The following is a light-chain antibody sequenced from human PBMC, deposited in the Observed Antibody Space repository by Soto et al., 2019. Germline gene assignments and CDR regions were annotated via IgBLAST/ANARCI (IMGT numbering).Light chain of an antibody. CDR3: AGWDESLSGV. V-gene: IGLV1-47*01. CDR1: TSNIGTNY. CDR2: RND. J-gene: IGLJ3*02. Sequence: QSVLTQPPSVSGTPGQRVTISCSGGTSNIGTNYVYWFQHLPGTAPKLLIYRNDQRPSGVPERFSGSKSGTSASLAISGLRPEDEADYYCAGWDESLSGVFGGGTKLTVL.